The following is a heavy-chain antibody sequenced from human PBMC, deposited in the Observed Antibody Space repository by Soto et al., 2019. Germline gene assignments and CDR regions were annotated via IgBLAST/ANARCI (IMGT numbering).Heavy chain of an antibody. J-gene: IGHJ4*02. CDR1: GDSVSSNSAA. Sequence: SQTLSLTCAISGDSVSSNSAACNWIRQSPSRGLEWLGRTYYRSKWYNDYAVSVKSRITINPDTSKNQFSLQLSSVTPADTAVYYCARTPNYYGSGSYLHNWGQGTLVTVSS. V-gene: IGHV6-1*01. D-gene: IGHD3-10*01. CDR2: TYYRSKWYN. CDR3: ARTPNYYGSGSYLHN.